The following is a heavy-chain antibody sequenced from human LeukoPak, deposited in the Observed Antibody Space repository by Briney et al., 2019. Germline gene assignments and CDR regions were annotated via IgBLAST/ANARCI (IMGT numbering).Heavy chain of an antibody. CDR1: GFIFSTYS. CDR3: SKNGALGSCRCSSCPLDY. Sequence: GGSLRLSCSASGFIFSTYSMTWVRQAPGRGLEWVAYIISGSNTIYYADSVKGRFTVSRDNAKNLLYLQMNSLRDEDTAIYYFSKNGALGSCRCSSCPLDYWGQGTLVTVSS. V-gene: IGHV3-48*02. CDR2: IISGSNTI. J-gene: IGHJ4*02. D-gene: IGHD2-2*01.